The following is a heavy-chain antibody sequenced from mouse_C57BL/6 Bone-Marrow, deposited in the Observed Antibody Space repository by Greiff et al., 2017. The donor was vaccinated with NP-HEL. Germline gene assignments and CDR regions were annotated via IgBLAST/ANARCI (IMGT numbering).Heavy chain of an antibody. V-gene: IGHV7-3*01. Sequence: EVHLVESGGGLVQPGGSLSLSCAASGFTFTDYYMSWVRQPPGKALEWLGFIRNKANGYTTEYSASVKGRFTISRDNSQSILYLQMNALRAEDSATYYCARSYGSRDFDYWGQGTTLTVSS. CDR3: ARSYGSRDFDY. D-gene: IGHD1-1*01. CDR2: IRNKANGYTT. CDR1: GFTFTDYY. J-gene: IGHJ2*01.